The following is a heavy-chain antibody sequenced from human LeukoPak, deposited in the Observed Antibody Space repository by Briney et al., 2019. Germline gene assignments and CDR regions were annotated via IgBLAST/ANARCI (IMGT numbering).Heavy chain of an antibody. V-gene: IGHV5-10-1*01. CDR1: GYSFTSYW. J-gene: IGHJ4*02. CDR3: ARSSMPTVNPGVFGY. D-gene: IGHD4-17*01. Sequence: GESLQISCKGSGYSFTSYWISWVRQLPGKGLEWIGTIDPSDSYTNYSPSFQGHVTISADKSISTAYLQWSSLKATDTAMYYCARSSMPTVNPGVFGYWGQGTLVTVSS. CDR2: IDPSDSYT.